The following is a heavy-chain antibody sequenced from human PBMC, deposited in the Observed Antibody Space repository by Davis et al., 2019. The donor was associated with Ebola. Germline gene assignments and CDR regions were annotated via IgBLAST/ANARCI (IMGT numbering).Heavy chain of an antibody. CDR2: INPSGGST. D-gene: IGHD1-7*01. CDR3: ARVGTGTTGVGAFDI. J-gene: IGHJ3*02. CDR1: GYTFTGYY. Sequence: ASVKVSCKASGYTFTGYYMHWVRQAPGQGLEWMGRINPSGGSTSYAQKFQGRVTMTRDTSTSTVYMELSSLRSEDTAVYYCARVGTGTTGVGAFDIWGQGTMVTVSS. V-gene: IGHV1-46*03.